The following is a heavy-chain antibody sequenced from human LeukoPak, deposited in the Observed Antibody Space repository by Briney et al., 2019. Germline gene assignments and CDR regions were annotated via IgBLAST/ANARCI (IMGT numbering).Heavy chain of an antibody. V-gene: IGHV3-21*01. CDR1: GFTFTTYS. D-gene: IGHD3-10*01. J-gene: IGHJ4*02. Sequence: PGGSLRLSCEASGFTFTTYSMTWVRQAPGKGLEWVSIISRGSSARFSADALKGRFTISRDDAKNLLYLDMNSLRAEDTAVYYCGNIPGLMFREVNLHDYWGQGTLVTVSS. CDR3: GNIPGLMFREVNLHDY. CDR2: ISRGSSAR.